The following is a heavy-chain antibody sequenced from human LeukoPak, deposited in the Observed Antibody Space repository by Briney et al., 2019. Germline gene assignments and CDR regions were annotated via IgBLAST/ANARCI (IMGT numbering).Heavy chain of an antibody. CDR1: GYTFTSYG. CDR2: IIPIFGTA. J-gene: IGHJ2*01. D-gene: IGHD2-2*01. V-gene: IGHV1-69*13. Sequence: SVKVSCKASGYTFTSYGISWVRQAPGQGLEWMGGIIPIFGTANYAQKFQGRVTITADESTSTAYMELSSLRSEDTAVYYCARESDIVVVPSHGYFDLWGRGTLVTVSS. CDR3: ARESDIVVVPSHGYFDL.